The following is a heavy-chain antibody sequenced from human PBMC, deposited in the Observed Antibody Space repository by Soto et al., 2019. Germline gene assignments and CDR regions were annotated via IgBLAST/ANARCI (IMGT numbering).Heavy chain of an antibody. CDR2: IKQDGSEK. V-gene: IGHV3-7*01. D-gene: IGHD2-8*01. CDR3: ARAIVLMVYATFDY. J-gene: IGHJ4*02. Sequence: GGSLRLSCAASGFTFSSYWMSWVRQAPGKGLEWVANIKQDGSEKYYVDSVKGRFTISRDNAKNSLYLQMNSLRAEDTAVYYCARAIVLMVYATFDYWGQGTLVNVSS. CDR1: GFTFSSYW.